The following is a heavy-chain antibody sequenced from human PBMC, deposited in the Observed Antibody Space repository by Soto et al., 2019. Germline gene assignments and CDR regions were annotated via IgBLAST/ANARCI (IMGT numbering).Heavy chain of an antibody. V-gene: IGHV3-74*01. D-gene: IGHD3-10*01. J-gene: IGHJ4*02. CDR3: ARGPTGWFGYDY. CDR1: GFTFSTSW. Sequence: EVHLVESGGGLVQPGGSLRLSCAASGFTFSTSWMHWVRQVPGKGLVWVSRMNSDGTTTNYADSVKGGFTISRDNAKDTLYLHMSSLWSEDTAVYYCARGPTGWFGYDYWGRGTLVTVSS. CDR2: MNSDGTTT.